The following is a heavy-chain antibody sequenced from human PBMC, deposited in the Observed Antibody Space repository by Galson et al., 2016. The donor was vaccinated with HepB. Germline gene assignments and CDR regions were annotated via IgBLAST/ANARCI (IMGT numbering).Heavy chain of an antibody. J-gene: IGHJ3*02. D-gene: IGHD1-26*01. CDR1: GDSVTSSRW. CDR3: ATHLATRGYGAFDI. Sequence: SETLSLTCAVSGDSVTSSRWWYWVRQSPGRGLEWIGETYHTGTTNYAAPLKSRVTIAVDKSKNQFSLKLTSVTAADTAIYYCATHLATRGYGAFDIWGQGTMVTVSS. V-gene: IGHV4-4*02. CDR2: TYHTGTT.